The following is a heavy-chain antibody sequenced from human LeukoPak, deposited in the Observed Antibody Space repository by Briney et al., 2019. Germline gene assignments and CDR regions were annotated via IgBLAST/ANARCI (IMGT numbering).Heavy chain of an antibody. CDR3: ERRQWLSEFDY. Sequence: SETLSLTCTAPGGSISSYYWGLIRQPPGKVQERIGYIFYSRSTNYNPSLKSQVTIAVDKSKNQFSLNLSSVTAAYTAVYCCERRQWLSEFDYWGQGTLVTVSS. D-gene: IGHD6-19*01. CDR2: IFYSRST. V-gene: IGHV4-59*08. CDR1: GGSISSYY. J-gene: IGHJ4*02.